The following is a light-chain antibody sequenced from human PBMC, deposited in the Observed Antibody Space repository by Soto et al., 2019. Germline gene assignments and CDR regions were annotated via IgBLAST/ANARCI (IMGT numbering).Light chain of an antibody. Sequence: DIQMTQSPSTLSASVRDRVTITCRASQSISTWLAWYQQKLGKAPKLLIYDASTLESGVPSRFSGSGSGTEYTLTISSLQPDDFATYFCQQYVSPTWTFGQGTKVEIK. CDR1: QSISTW. CDR3: QQYVSPTWT. V-gene: IGKV1-5*01. CDR2: DAS. J-gene: IGKJ1*01.